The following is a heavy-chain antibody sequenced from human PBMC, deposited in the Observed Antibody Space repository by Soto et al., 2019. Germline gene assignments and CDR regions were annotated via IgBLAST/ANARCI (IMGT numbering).Heavy chain of an antibody. V-gene: IGHV3-7*01. CDR3: VRDTWQRGATVDF. CDR1: GFTFSGDW. CDR2: ITHGGSER. D-gene: IGHD1-26*01. J-gene: IGHJ4*02. Sequence: VQLVESGGGLVPPGGSLRLSCATSGFTFSGDWMSWVRQAPGKGLDWVATITHGGSERYYVDSVKGRFTISRDDTEKSLFLQMNSLRAEDTAVYFCVRDTWQRGATVDFWGQGTQVTVSS.